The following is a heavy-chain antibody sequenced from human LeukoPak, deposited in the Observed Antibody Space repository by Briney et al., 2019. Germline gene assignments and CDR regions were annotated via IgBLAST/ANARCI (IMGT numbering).Heavy chain of an antibody. CDR3: ARDSGYCSSTGCYVHYFDY. CDR2: ISSSSGYI. J-gene: IGHJ4*02. D-gene: IGHD2-2*01. V-gene: IGHV3-21*01. CDR1: GFTFNSYS. Sequence: GGSLRLSCAASGFTFNSYSMNWVRQTPGKGLEWVSSISSSSGYINYADSVKGRFTVSRDNAKNSLHLQMNSLRAEDTAVYYCARDSGYCSSTGCYVHYFDYWGQGTLVTVSS.